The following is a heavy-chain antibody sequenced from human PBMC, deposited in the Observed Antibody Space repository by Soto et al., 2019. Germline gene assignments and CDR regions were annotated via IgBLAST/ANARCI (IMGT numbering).Heavy chain of an antibody. CDR2: MNPNSGDT. CDR3: ARSLGGGHANFDY. V-gene: IGHV1-8*01. CDR1: GYAFTSYD. D-gene: IGHD2-15*01. J-gene: IGHJ4*02. Sequence: QVQLVQSGAEVKKPGASVKVSCKASGYAFTSYDINWVRQATGQGLEWMGWMNPNSGDTGYVEKFQGRVTMTRDTSITTAYMELSSLRSEDTAVYYCARSLGGGHANFDYWGQGTLVTVSS.